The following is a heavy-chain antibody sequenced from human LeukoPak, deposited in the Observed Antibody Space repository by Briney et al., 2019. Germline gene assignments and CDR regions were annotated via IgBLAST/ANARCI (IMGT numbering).Heavy chain of an antibody. V-gene: IGHV4-30-4*08. Sequence: KPSETLSLTCTVSGGSISSGSHYYNWICQHPGKGLEWIGYIYYTGITSYNPSLKSRVTISVDTSKNQFSLKLSSVTAADTAVYYCARGITMIAVVIHDWYFDLWGRGTLVTVSS. CDR3: ARGITMIAVVIHDWYFDL. CDR1: GGSISSGSHY. J-gene: IGHJ2*01. CDR2: IYYTGIT. D-gene: IGHD3-22*01.